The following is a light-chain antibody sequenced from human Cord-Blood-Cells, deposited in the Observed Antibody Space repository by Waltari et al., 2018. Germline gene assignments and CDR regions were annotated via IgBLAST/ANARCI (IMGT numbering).Light chain of an antibody. V-gene: IGLV2-14*01. Sequence: QSALTQPASVSGSPGQSITIPCTGTSSDVGGYNFVPWYQTPPGKAPKLMVYEVINRPSGVSNRVAGSNSGNTASLTISGLQAEDEADYYCSSYTSSSTLYVFGTGTKVTVL. CDR3: SSYTSSSTLYV. CDR1: SSDVGGYNF. J-gene: IGLJ1*01. CDR2: EVI.